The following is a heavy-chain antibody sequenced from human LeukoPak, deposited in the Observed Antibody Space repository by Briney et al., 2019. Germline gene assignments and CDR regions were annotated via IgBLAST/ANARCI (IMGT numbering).Heavy chain of an antibody. D-gene: IGHD3-22*01. J-gene: IGHJ5*02. Sequence: SETLSLTCTVSGGSISSYYRSWIRQPAGKGLEWIGRIYTSGSTNYNPSLKSRVTMSVDTSKNQFSLKLSSVTAADTAVYYCAREGTLQPAYYYDSSGFDPWGQGTLVTVSS. CDR1: GGSISSYY. CDR3: AREGTLQPAYYYDSSGFDP. V-gene: IGHV4-4*07. CDR2: IYTSGST.